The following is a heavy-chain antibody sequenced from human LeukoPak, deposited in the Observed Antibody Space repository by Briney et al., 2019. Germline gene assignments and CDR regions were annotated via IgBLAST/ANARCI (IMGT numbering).Heavy chain of an antibody. CDR3: ARAWYSSSWYGDDY. V-gene: IGHV1-2*02. CDR2: INPNSGGT. Sequence: ASVKVSCKASGYTFHAWYIHWVRQAPGQGLEWMGWINPNSGGTKYAQKFRGRVTMTRDMSISTVYMEVSSLRSDDTAVYYCARAWYSSSWYGDDYWGQGTLVTVSS. CDR1: GYTFHAWY. J-gene: IGHJ4*02. D-gene: IGHD6-13*01.